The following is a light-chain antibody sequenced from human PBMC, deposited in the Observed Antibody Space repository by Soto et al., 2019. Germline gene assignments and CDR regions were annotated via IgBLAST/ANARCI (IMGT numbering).Light chain of an antibody. CDR2: KAS. Sequence: DSQMTQSPSTLSGSVGDRGTITCRASQTISSWLAWYEQKPGKAPKLLIYKASTLKSGVPSRFSGSGSGTEFTLTISSLQPDDFETYYCQHYNSYSEAFGQGTKVDIK. CDR3: QHYNSYSEA. V-gene: IGKV1-5*03. J-gene: IGKJ1*01. CDR1: QTISSW.